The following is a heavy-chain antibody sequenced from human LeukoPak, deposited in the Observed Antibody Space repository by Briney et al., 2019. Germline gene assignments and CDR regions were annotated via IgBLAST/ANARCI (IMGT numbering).Heavy chain of an antibody. V-gene: IGHV1-69*13. CDR3: ARVPRGGITMVRGVFNWFDP. Sequence: GASVKVSCKASGGTFSSYAISWVRQAPGQGLEWMGGIIPIFGTANYAQKFQGRVTITADESTSTAYMELSSLRSEDTAVYYCARVPRGGITMVRGVFNWFDPWGQGTLVTVSS. J-gene: IGHJ5*02. D-gene: IGHD3-10*01. CDR1: GGTFSSYA. CDR2: IIPIFGTA.